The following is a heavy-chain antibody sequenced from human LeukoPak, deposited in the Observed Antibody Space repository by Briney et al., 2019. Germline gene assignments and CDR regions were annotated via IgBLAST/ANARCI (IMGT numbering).Heavy chain of an antibody. D-gene: IGHD3-9*01. V-gene: IGHV4-34*01. CDR3: ARGRGRYFDWAGHDY. Sequence: SETLSLTCAVYGGSFSGYYWSWIRQPPRKGLEWIGEINHSGSTNYNPSLKSRVTISVDTSKNQFSLKLSSVTAADTAVYYCARGRGRYFDWAGHDYWGQGTLVTVSS. J-gene: IGHJ4*02. CDR2: INHSGST. CDR1: GGSFSGYY.